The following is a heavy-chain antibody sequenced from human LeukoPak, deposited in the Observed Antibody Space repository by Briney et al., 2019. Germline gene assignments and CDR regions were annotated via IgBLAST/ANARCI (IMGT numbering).Heavy chain of an antibody. V-gene: IGHV4-31*03. CDR2: IYSSGGT. CDR1: GGSINSGAYF. Sequence: SETLSLTCTVPGGSINSGAYFWSWIRQHPGKGLEWIGYIYSSGGTYYNPSLKSRVTISVDTSKSHFSLKLSSVTAADTAVYYCARMRNDLLTGYDYYFDYWGQGTLVTVSS. CDR3: ARMRNDLLTGYDYYFDY. D-gene: IGHD3-9*01. J-gene: IGHJ4*02.